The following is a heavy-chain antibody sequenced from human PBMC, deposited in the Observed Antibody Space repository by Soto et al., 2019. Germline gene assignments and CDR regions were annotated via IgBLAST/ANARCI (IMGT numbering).Heavy chain of an antibody. CDR2: ISSRSTNL. CDR1: GFTFSGYS. CDR3: AKFTEPGYSSIWYYFEY. V-gene: IGHV3-21*06. J-gene: IGHJ4*02. Sequence: PGGSLRLSCVGSGFTFSGYSMAWVRQAPGRGLEWVASISSRSTNLDYADSVKGRSTISRDNPKNLVSLQMSSLRGEDTALYYCAKFTEPGYSSIWYYFEYWCQGTPVTVSS. D-gene: IGHD6-19*01.